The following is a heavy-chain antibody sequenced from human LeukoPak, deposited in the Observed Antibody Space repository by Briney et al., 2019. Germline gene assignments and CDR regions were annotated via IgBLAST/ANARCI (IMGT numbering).Heavy chain of an antibody. CDR2: ISYDGRNK. CDR3: ARVGALSSSWLLY. J-gene: IGHJ4*02. CDR1: GFTFSRYG. Sequence: GGSLRLSCAASGFTFSRYGMHWVRQAPGKGLEWVAVISYDGRNKYYADSVKGRFTISRDNSKNTLYLQMNSLRPEDTAVYYCARVGALSSSWLLYWGQGTLVTVSS. D-gene: IGHD6-13*01. V-gene: IGHV3-30*03.